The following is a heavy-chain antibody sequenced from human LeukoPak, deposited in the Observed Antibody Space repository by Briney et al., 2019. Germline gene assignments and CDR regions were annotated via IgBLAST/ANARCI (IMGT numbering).Heavy chain of an antibody. CDR3: ARGRGLFGVVIPRDYYFDY. Sequence: LETLSLTCTVSGGSISSYYWSWIRQPPRKGLEWIGYIYYSGSTNYNPSLKSRVTISVDTSKNQFSLKLSSVTAADTAVYYCARGRGLFGVVIPRDYYFDYWGQGTLVTVSS. CDR2: IYYSGST. CDR1: GGSISSYY. D-gene: IGHD3-3*01. J-gene: IGHJ4*02. V-gene: IGHV4-59*01.